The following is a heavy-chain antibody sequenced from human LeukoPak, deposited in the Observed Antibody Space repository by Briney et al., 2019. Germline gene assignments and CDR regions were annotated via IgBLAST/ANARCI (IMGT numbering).Heavy chain of an antibody. Sequence: SETLSLTCSVSGGSISNYYWNWIRQPAGKGLEWIGRIYVSESTNLNPSLKSRVTMSVDTSKNQFSLELSSVTAADTAVYYCARDRDNSPFDLWGQGTLVIVSS. CDR3: ARDRDNSPFDL. J-gene: IGHJ4*02. CDR2: IYVSEST. D-gene: IGHD5-24*01. V-gene: IGHV4-4*07. CDR1: GGSISNYY.